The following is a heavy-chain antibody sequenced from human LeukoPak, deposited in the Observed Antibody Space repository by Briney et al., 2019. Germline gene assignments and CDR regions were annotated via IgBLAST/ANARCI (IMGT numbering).Heavy chain of an antibody. CDR2: ISGSGGST. J-gene: IGHJ5*02. Sequence: EGSLRLSCAASGFTFSSYAMSWVRQAPGKGLEWVSAISGSGGSTYYADSVKGRFTISRDNSKNTLYLQMNSLRAEDTAVYYCANGVYGSARLSWFDPWGQGTLVTVSS. CDR3: ANGVYGSARLSWFDP. CDR1: GFTFSSYA. D-gene: IGHD1-14*01. V-gene: IGHV3-23*01.